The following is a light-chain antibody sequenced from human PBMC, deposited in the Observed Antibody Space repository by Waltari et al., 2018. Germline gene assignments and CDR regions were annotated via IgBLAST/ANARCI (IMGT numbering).Light chain of an antibody. CDR2: HAS. CDR1: QSVDNY. CDR3: HQRSNWPIT. Sequence: EIVLTQSPATLSLSPGERATLSCRASQSVDNYLPWYQQKPGQTPRLVMYHASNRATGIPTRFSGSGSGTVFTLTISSLEPEDFAVYYCHQRSNWPITFGQGTRLEIK. J-gene: IGKJ5*01. V-gene: IGKV3-11*01.